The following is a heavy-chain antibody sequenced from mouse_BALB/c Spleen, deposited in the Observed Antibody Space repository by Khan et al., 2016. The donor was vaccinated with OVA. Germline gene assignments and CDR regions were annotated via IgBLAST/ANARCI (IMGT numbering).Heavy chain of an antibody. CDR3: ARENYYGSTCYAMDY. V-gene: IGHV1S41*01. Sequence: DLVKPGASVKLSCKASGYTFTSYWINWIKQRPGQGLEWIGRIAPGSGSTYYNAMFKGKATLTVDTSSSTAYIQLSSLSSEDSAVYFCARENYYGSTCYAMDYWGQGTSVTVSA. D-gene: IGHD1-1*01. CDR1: GYTFTSYW. J-gene: IGHJ4*01. CDR2: IAPGSGST.